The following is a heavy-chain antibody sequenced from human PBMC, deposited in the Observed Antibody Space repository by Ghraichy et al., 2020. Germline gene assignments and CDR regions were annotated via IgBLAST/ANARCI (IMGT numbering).Heavy chain of an antibody. J-gene: IGHJ6*02. Sequence: GGSLRLSCAASGFTFSSYAMHWVRQAPGKGLEWVAVISYDGSNKYYADSVKGRFTISRDNSKNTLYLQMNSLRAEDTAVYYCARDQRAGYSYVYGMDVWGQGTTVTVSS. CDR3: ARDQRAGYSYVYGMDV. CDR2: ISYDGSNK. CDR1: GFTFSSYA. V-gene: IGHV3-30-3*01. D-gene: IGHD5-18*01.